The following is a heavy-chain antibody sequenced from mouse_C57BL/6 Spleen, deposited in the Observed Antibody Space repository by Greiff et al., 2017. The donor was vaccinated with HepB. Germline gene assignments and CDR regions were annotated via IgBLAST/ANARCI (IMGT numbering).Heavy chain of an antibody. CDR1: GFTFSSYG. CDR3: ARLYGSSYFDV. V-gene: IGHV5-6*01. CDR2: ISSGGSYT. D-gene: IGHD1-1*01. Sequence: EVQLVESGGDLVKPGGSLKLSCAASGFTFSSYGMSWVRQTPDKRLEWVATISSGGSYTYYPDSVKGRFTISRDNAKNTLYLQMSSLKSEDTAMYYCARLYGSSYFDVWGTGTTVTVSS. J-gene: IGHJ1*03.